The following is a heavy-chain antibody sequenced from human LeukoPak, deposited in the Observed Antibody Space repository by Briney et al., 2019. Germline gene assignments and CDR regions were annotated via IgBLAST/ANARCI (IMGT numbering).Heavy chain of an antibody. CDR3: ARDPPIPYDSSGSSDY. V-gene: IGHV4-4*07. CDR1: GGSISSCY. D-gene: IGHD3-22*01. Sequence: SETLSLTCTVSGGSISSCYWSWIRQPAGKGLEWIGRIYTSGSTNYNPSLKSRVTMSVDTSKNQFSLKLSSVTAADTAVYYCARDPPIPYDSSGSSDYWGQGTLVTVSS. J-gene: IGHJ4*02. CDR2: IYTSGST.